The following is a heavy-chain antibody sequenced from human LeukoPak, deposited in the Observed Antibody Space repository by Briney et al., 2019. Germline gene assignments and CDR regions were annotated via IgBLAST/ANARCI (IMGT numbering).Heavy chain of an antibody. D-gene: IGHD5-18*01. Sequence: GGSLRLSCAASGFTVSSNYMSWVRQAPGKGLEWVSVIYSGGSTYYADSVKGRFTISRDNSKNTLYLQMNSLRAEDTAVYYCARDQLGYSYGEGSAFDIWGQGTMVTVSS. CDR1: GFTVSSNY. V-gene: IGHV3-53*01. J-gene: IGHJ3*02. CDR2: IYSGGST. CDR3: ARDQLGYSYGEGSAFDI.